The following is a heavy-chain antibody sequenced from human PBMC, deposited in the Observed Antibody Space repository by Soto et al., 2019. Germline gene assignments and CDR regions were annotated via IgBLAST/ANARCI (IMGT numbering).Heavy chain of an antibody. D-gene: IGHD6-13*01. J-gene: IGHJ5*02. CDR3: ARGRIAAATRGWFDP. Sequence: XGSLLLSFAASGFTFSNYWMSWVRQAPGKGLEWVANIKEDGSERNYVDSVKGRVTITRDTSASTAYMELSSLRSEDTAVYYCARGRIAAATRGWFDPWGQGTLVTVSS. V-gene: IGHV3-7*04. CDR2: IKEDGSER. CDR1: GFTFSNYW.